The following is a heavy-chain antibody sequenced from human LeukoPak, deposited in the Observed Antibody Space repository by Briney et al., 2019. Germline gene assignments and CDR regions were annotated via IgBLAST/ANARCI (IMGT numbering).Heavy chain of an antibody. D-gene: IGHD2-15*01. CDR1: GFTFSSYA. V-gene: IGHV3-23*01. J-gene: IGHJ4*02. CDR3: AKDKVDIVVVVAATLWQMYYFAY. Sequence: GGSLRLSCAASGFTFSSYAMSWVRQAPGKGLEWVSAISGSGGSTYYADSVNGRFTISRDNSKNTLYLQMNSLRGEETAVYYCAKDKVDIVVVVAATLWQMYYFAYWGQGTLVTVSS. CDR2: ISGSGGST.